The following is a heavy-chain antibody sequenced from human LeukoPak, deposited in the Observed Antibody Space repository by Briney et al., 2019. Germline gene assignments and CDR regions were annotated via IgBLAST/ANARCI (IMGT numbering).Heavy chain of an antibody. J-gene: IGHJ4*02. CDR3: AKKPATIKFPFDI. D-gene: IGHD5-24*01. Sequence: GGSLRLSCAASGFTFSSYEVNWVRQAPGKGLEWVSAISTTGGYTEDADSVKGRFTISRDNSQNTLFLQMHSLRAEDTAVYYCAKKPATIKFPFDIWGQGTLVTVSP. CDR1: GFTFSSYE. V-gene: IGHV3-23*01. CDR2: ISTTGGYT.